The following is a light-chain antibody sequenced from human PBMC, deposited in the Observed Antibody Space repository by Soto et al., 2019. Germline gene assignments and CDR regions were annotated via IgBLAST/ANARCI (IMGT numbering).Light chain of an antibody. CDR1: ETLSSN. V-gene: IGKV3-15*01. CDR2: GAS. CDR3: QQYNNWPLYT. J-gene: IGKJ2*01. Sequence: EIVMTQSPATLYVSPGERATLSCRASETLSSNLAWYQQKPGQAPRLLIYGASTRATGVPARFSGSGSGTEYTLTISSLQSEDFAVYHCQQYNNWPLYTFGQGTKLEIK.